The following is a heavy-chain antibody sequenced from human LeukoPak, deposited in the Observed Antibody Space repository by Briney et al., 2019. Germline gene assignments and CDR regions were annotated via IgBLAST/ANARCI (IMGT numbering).Heavy chain of an antibody. Sequence: SETLSLTCTVSGGSISSSSYYWGWIRQPPGKGLEWIGSIYYSGSTYYNPSLKSRVTISVDTSKNQSSLKLSSVTAADTAVYYCIGGTDAFDIWGQGTTVTISS. CDR2: IYYSGST. J-gene: IGHJ3*02. CDR3: IGGTDAFDI. CDR1: GGSISSSSYY. V-gene: IGHV4-39*07. D-gene: IGHD1-26*01.